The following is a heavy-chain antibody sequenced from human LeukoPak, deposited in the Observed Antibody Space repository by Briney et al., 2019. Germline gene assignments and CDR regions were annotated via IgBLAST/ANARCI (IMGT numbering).Heavy chain of an antibody. Sequence: SETLSLTCTVSGGSISSSNYYWGWIRQPPGKGLECIGTIYYSGSTYYNPSLKSRVSISVDTSKNQFSLRLSSVTAADTAVYYCGRLGDDNWSFLDYWGQGTLVTVSS. CDR3: GRLGDDNWSFLDY. CDR2: IYYSGST. V-gene: IGHV4-39*01. CDR1: GGSISSSNYY. J-gene: IGHJ4*02. D-gene: IGHD3-3*01.